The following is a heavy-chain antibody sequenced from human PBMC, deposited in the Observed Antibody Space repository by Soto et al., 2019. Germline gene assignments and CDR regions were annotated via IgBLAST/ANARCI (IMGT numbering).Heavy chain of an antibody. CDR1: GGSFSGYY. V-gene: IGHV4-34*01. D-gene: IGHD3-9*01. J-gene: IGHJ4*02. Sequence: SETLSLTCAVYGGSFSGYYWSWIRQPPGKGLEWIGEINHSGSTNYNPSLKSRVTISVDTSKNQFSLKLSSVTAADTAVYYCARGLGNDILTGARTRTYSYDYWGQGTLVTVSS. CDR2: INHSGST. CDR3: ARGLGNDILTGARTRTYSYDY.